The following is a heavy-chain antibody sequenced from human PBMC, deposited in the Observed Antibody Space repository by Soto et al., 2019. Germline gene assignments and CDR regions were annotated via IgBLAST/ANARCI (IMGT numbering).Heavy chain of an antibody. D-gene: IGHD6-13*01. Sequence: GALRLSCAASGFTFSSYGMHWVRQAPGKGLEGVAVIWYDGSNKYYADSVKGRFTISRDNSKNTLYLQMNSLRAEDTAVYYCARVRAADPRRYYYYGMDVWGQGTTVTVSS. CDR2: IWYDGSNK. CDR3: ARVRAADPRRYYYYGMDV. V-gene: IGHV3-33*01. J-gene: IGHJ6*02. CDR1: GFTFSSYG.